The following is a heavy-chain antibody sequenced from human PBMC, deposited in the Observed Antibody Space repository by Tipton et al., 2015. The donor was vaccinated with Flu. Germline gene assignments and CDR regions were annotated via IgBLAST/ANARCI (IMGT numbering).Heavy chain of an antibody. CDR1: GYSFTSYW. V-gene: IGHV5-51*01. CDR2: IYPSDSDT. Sequence: VQLVQAGAEVKKPGESLKISCKGSGYSFTSYWIGWVRQMPGKGLEWMGIIYPSDSDTRYSPSFQGQVTISADKSISTAYLQWSSLKASDTAMYYCARHGESDTAMVGLGMDVWGQGTTVTVSS. CDR3: ARHGESDTAMVGLGMDV. D-gene: IGHD5-18*01. J-gene: IGHJ6*02.